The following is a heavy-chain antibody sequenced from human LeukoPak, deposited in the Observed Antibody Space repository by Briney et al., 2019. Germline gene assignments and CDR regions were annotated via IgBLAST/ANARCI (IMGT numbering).Heavy chain of an antibody. Sequence: SETLSLTRAVYGGSFSGYYWSWIRQPPGKGLEWIGEINHSGSTNYNPSLKSRVTISVDTSKNQFSLKLSSVTAADTAVYYCARAFPYYYDSSGYYYFDYWGQGTLVTVSS. CDR1: GGSFSGYY. D-gene: IGHD3-22*01. CDR3: ARAFPYYYDSSGYYYFDY. CDR2: INHSGST. V-gene: IGHV4-34*01. J-gene: IGHJ4*02.